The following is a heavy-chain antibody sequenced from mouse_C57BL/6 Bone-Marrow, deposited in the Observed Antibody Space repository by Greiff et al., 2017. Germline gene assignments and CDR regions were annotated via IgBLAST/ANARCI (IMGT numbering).Heavy chain of an antibody. D-gene: IGHD1-1*01. J-gene: IGHJ3*01. Sequence: EVQLQQSGPELVKPGDSVKISCKASGYSFTGYFMNWVMQSHGKSLEWIGRINPYNGDTFYNQKFKGKATMTVDKSSSTAHMELRSLTSEDSAVYYCARGYGSTPFAYWGRGTLVTVSA. CDR1: GYSFTGYF. CDR2: INPYNGDT. CDR3: ARGYGSTPFAY. V-gene: IGHV1-20*01.